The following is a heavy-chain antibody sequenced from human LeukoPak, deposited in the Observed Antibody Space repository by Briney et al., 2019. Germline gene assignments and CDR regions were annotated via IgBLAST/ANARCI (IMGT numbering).Heavy chain of an antibody. CDR3: ARLPWDLCSSSWYDYYYGMDV. CDR2: IYYSGST. V-gene: IGHV4-59*08. J-gene: IGHJ6*02. D-gene: IGHD6-13*01. Sequence: SETLSLTCTVSGGSISSYYWSWIRQPPGKGLEWIGYIYYSGSTNYNPSLKSRVTISVDTSKNQFSVKLSSVTAADTAVYYCARLPWDLCSSSWYDYYYGMDVWGQGTTVTVSS. CDR1: GGSISSYY.